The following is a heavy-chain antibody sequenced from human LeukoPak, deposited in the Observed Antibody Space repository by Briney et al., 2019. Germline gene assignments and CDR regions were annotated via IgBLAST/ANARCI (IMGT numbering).Heavy chain of an antibody. Sequence: KPSETLSLTCTVSGGSISSSTYYWGWIRQPPGKGLEWIGSIYYSGSTYYNPSLKSRVTISVDTSKNQFSLKLSSVTAADTAVYYCASARPFGWFGELSTMDVWGKGTTVTISS. D-gene: IGHD3-10*01. V-gene: IGHV4-39*07. CDR1: GGSISSSTYY. CDR3: ASARPFGWFGELSTMDV. J-gene: IGHJ6*03. CDR2: IYYSGST.